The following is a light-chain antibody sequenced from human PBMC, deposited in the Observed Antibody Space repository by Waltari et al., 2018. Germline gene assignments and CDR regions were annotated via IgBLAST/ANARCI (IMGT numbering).Light chain of an antibody. CDR3: QQYNNWPLT. J-gene: IGKJ4*01. CDR1: RSVNSN. CDR2: GAS. V-gene: IGKV3-15*01. Sequence: EVVLTQSPDTLSVSPGERATLSCRTSRSVNSNLAWYQHKPGQAPRLLMYGASTRPTGIPARFSGSDSGTEFTLTITSLQSEDFAVYYCQQYNNWPLTFGGGTKVEI.